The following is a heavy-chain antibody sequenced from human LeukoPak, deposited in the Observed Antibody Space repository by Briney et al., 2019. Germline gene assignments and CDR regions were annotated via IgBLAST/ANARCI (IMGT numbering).Heavy chain of an antibody. CDR3: ARLITQLRFLEWDDAFDI. V-gene: IGHV3-48*01. CDR2: ISSSSSTI. Sequence: GGSLRLSCAASGFTFSSYGMHWVRQAPGKGLERVAYISSSSSTIYYADSVKGRFTISRDNAKNSLYLQMNSLRAEDTAVYYCARLITQLRFLEWDDAFDIWGQGTMVTVSS. CDR1: GFTFSSYG. J-gene: IGHJ3*02. D-gene: IGHD3-3*01.